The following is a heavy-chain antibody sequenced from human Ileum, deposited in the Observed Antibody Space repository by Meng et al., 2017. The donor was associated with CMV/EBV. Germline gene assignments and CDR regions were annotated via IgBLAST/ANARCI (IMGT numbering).Heavy chain of an antibody. D-gene: IGHD5-18*01. V-gene: IGHV3-30*02. CDR3: AKDQSTYSFKPIYAMDV. CDR2: IWYDGNNK. Sequence: GESLKISCVASGFTFSSYGMHWVRRAPGKGLEWVTFIWYDGNNKYYADSVKGRFTISRDSSKNTLYLQMNSLSAEDTAVYFCAKDQSTYSFKPIYAMDVWGQGTTVTISS. J-gene: IGHJ6*02. CDR1: GFTFSSYG.